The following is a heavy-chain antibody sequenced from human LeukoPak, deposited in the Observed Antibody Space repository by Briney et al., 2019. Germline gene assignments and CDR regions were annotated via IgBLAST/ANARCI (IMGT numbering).Heavy chain of an antibody. CDR3: ARHESVGATTGWFDP. J-gene: IGHJ5*02. Sequence: SETLSLTCAVYGGSFSGYYWSWIRQPPGKGLEWIGEINHSGSTNYNPSLKSRVTISVDTSKNQFSLKLSSVTAADTALYYCARHESVGATTGWFDPWGQGTLVTVSS. V-gene: IGHV4-34*01. CDR2: INHSGST. D-gene: IGHD1-26*01. CDR1: GGSFSGYY.